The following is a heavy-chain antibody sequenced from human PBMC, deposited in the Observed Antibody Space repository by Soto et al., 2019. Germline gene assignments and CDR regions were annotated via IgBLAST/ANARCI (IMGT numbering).Heavy chain of an antibody. D-gene: IGHD2-2*01. J-gene: IGHJ6*02. CDR1: GGSFSGYY. CDR3: ARSPIVVVPAATYYYYYGMDV. V-gene: IGHV4-34*01. Sequence: PSETLSLTCAVYGGSFSGYYWSWIRQPPGKGLEWIGEINHSGSTNYNPSLKSRVTISVDTSKNQFSLKLSSVTAADTAVYYCARSPIVVVPAATYYYYYGMDVWGQGTTVTVSS. CDR2: INHSGST.